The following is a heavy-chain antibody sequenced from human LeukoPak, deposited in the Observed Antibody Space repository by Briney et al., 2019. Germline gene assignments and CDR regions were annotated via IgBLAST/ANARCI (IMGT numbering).Heavy chain of an antibody. CDR2: INHSGST. Sequence: SETLSLTCTVSGGSISGYYWSWIRQPPGKGLEWIGEINHSGSTNYNPSLKSRVTISVDTSKNQFSLKLSSVTAADTAVYYCARVRGPEDSWGQGTLVTVSS. J-gene: IGHJ4*02. D-gene: IGHD3-16*01. CDR3: ARVRGPEDS. V-gene: IGHV4-34*01. CDR1: GGSISGYY.